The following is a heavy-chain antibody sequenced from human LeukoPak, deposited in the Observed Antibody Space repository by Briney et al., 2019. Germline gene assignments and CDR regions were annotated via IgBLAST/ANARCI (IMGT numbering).Heavy chain of an antibody. J-gene: IGHJ4*02. CDR2: IYTSGST. V-gene: IGHV4-4*07. CDR3: VSARRDYDFDY. Sequence: SETLPLTCTVSGGSISSYYWSWIRQPAGKGLEWIGRIYTSGSTNYNPSLKSRVTMSVDTSKNQFSLKLSSVTAADTAVYYCVSARRDYDFDYWGQGTLVTVSS. D-gene: IGHD4-17*01. CDR1: GGSISSYY.